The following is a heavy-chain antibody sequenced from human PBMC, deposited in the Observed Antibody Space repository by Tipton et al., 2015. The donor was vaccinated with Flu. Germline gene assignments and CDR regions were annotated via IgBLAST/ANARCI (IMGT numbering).Heavy chain of an antibody. Sequence: TLSLTCTVSGDSISTTIYYWGWVRQPPGKGLEWIGSIYYSGTTYYNPSLKSRVTISVDSSKNEFSLTLASLTAADTAVYYCARGSGSGTDVTFYFWGQGTLVTVSS. CDR1: GDSISTTIYY. J-gene: IGHJ4*02. CDR3: ARGSGSGTDVTFYF. D-gene: IGHD3-10*01. V-gene: IGHV4-39*07. CDR2: IYYSGTT.